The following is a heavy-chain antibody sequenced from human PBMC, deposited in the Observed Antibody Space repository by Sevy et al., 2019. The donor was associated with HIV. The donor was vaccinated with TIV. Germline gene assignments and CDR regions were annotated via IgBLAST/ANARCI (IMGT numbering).Heavy chain of an antibody. CDR3: ARRGPSTVHDAFDI. V-gene: IGHV3-21*01. Sequence: GGSLRLSCAASGFTFTDFYLNWVRQAPGKGLEWVSSIIGLSNYKFYADSMKGRFTISRDNAENSIYLQMNSLRAEDTAVYFCARRGPSTVHDAFDIWGQGTMVTVSS. J-gene: IGHJ3*02. CDR1: GFTFTDFY. D-gene: IGHD4-17*01. CDR2: IIGLSNYK.